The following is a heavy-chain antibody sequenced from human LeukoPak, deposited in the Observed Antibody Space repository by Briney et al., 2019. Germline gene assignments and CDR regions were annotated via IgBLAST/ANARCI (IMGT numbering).Heavy chain of an antibody. V-gene: IGHV3-7*05. CDR2: IKAGGSEK. CDR3: AYRNNFEY. Sequence: VGSLRLSCATSGFSLSGHWMNWVRQPPGKGLEWVANIKAGGSEKYYVDSVKGRFTISRDDAKRTVDLQMDNLRTEDTAVYYCAYRNNFEYWGQGTLVTVSS. CDR1: GFSLSGHW. D-gene: IGHD1-26*01. J-gene: IGHJ4*02.